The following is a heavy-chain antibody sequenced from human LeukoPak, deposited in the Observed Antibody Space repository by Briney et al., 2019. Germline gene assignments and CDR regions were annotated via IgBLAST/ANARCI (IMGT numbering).Heavy chain of an antibody. Sequence: PSETLSLTCTVSGASINNNFWTWIRQPPGKGLEWIGYVSYSGAPDSNPSLKSRVTISLDTSRNQFSLQLSSVTAADTAVYYCARQKWDRLTYHYYGVDVWGQGTTVPVSS. CDR2: VSYSGAP. V-gene: IGHV4-59*08. D-gene: IGHD1-26*01. J-gene: IGHJ6*02. CDR1: GASINNNF. CDR3: ARQKWDRLTYHYYGVDV.